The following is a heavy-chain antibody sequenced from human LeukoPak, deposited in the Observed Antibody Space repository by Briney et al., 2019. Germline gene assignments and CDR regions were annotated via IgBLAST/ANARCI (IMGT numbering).Heavy chain of an antibody. V-gene: IGHV3-7*01. Sequence: AGSLTLSCAASGFSFSRYWTSWVRQAPGKGLEWVGSTKQDGSEEYYVDSGKGRFTISRDNAKNSLYLQMNSLRAEDTAVYYCARDRWGTRIQLWSEEYYFDYWGQGTLVTVSS. CDR3: ARDRWGTRIQLWSEEYYFDY. D-gene: IGHD5-18*01. J-gene: IGHJ4*02. CDR2: TKQDGSEE. CDR1: GFSFSRYW.